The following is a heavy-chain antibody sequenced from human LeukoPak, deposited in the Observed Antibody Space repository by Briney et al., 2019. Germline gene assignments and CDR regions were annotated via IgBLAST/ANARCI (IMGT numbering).Heavy chain of an antibody. V-gene: IGHV3-30*18. CDR2: ISYDGSKK. CDR3: AKVGSYYVDWYFDL. J-gene: IGHJ2*01. Sequence: GGSLRLSCAASGFTFRDAWMSWVRQVPGKGLEWVADISYDGSKKNYADSVKGRFTISRDNSKNTLYLQMNSLRAEDTAVYYCAKVGSYYVDWYFDLWGRGTLVTVSS. CDR1: GFTFRDAW. D-gene: IGHD1-26*01.